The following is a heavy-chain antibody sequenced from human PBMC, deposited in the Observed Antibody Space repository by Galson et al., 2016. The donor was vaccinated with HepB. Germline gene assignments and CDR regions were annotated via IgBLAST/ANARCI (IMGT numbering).Heavy chain of an antibody. CDR2: IGAYNGNT. D-gene: IGHD1-26*01. CDR3: AAHSGTNSWGRKALDY. J-gene: IGHJ4*02. CDR1: GNYFTTYG. V-gene: IGHV1-18*01. Sequence: SVKVSCKAYGNYFTTYGFTCVRQAPGQGLEWMGWIGAYNGNTHSAQKFQDRVTLTRNTFTTTVYLELRSLRLDETAVYYCAAHSGTNSWGRKALDYWGQGTLITVSS.